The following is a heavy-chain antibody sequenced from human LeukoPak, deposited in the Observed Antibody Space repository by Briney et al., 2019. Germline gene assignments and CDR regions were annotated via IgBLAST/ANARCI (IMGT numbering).Heavy chain of an antibody. Sequence: PSETLSLTCTVSGGSISSYYWSWIRQPPGKGLEWIGYIYYSGSTNYNPSLKSRVTISVDTSKNQFSLKLSSVTAADTAVYYCAAAPPAVAEIVTWGQGTLVTVSS. CDR1: GGSISSYY. V-gene: IGHV4-59*01. D-gene: IGHD6-19*01. CDR3: AAAPPAVAEIVT. CDR2: IYYSGST. J-gene: IGHJ5*02.